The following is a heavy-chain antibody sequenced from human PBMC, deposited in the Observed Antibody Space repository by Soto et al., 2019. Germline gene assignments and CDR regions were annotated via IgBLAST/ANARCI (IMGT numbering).Heavy chain of an antibody. CDR3: AREVGGSSPPG. CDR1: GFTFSRHA. CDR2: ISYDGSEK. J-gene: IGHJ4*02. V-gene: IGHV3-30-3*01. D-gene: IGHD6-6*01. Sequence: QVQLVESGGGVVQPGRSLRLSCAASGFTFSRHAMHWVRQAPVKGLEWVAVISYDGSEKYYADCVKGRFTISRDSSKNTLYLQMDSLGPEDTAVYYCAREVGGSSPPGWGQGTLVTVFS.